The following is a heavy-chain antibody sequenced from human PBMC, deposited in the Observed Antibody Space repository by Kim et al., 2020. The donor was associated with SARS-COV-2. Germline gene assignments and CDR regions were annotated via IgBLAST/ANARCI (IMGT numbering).Heavy chain of an antibody. CDR3: ARRSSRYFDL. V-gene: IGHV4-61*07. CDR2: TT. Sequence: TTNDTPSLKSRVTMSVDTSKNQFAQKVNSVTAADTAVYYCARRSSRYFDLWGRGTLVTISS. J-gene: IGHJ2*01.